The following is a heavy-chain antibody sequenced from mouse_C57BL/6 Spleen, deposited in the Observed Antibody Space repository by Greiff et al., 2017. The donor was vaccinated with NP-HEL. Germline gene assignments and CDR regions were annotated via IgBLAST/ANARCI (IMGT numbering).Heavy chain of an antibody. V-gene: IGHV1-54*01. CDR1: GYAFTNYL. Sequence: VMLVESGAELVRPGTSVKVSCKASGYAFTNYLIEWVKQRPGQGLEWIGVINPGSGGTNYNEKFKGKATLTADKSSSTAYMQLSSLTSEDSAVYFCARSSSAGTGGYWGQGTTLTVSS. J-gene: IGHJ2*01. CDR2: INPGSGGT. CDR3: ARSSSAGTGGY. D-gene: IGHD4-1*01.